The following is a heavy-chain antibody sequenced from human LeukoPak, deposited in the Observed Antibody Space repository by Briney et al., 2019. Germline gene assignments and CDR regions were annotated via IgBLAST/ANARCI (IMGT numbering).Heavy chain of an antibody. CDR3: AKISWDGRGTFY. V-gene: IGHV3-23*01. J-gene: IGHJ4*02. CDR1: GFTFSTYS. Sequence: PGGSLRLSCAASGFTFSTYSMSWVRQAPGKGLEWVSAIRGGGENAYYADSVKGRFTISRDNSKDTLSLQMNSLRAEDTAIYYWAKISWDGRGTFYWGQGTLVTVSS. CDR2: IRGGGENA. D-gene: IGHD2-15*01.